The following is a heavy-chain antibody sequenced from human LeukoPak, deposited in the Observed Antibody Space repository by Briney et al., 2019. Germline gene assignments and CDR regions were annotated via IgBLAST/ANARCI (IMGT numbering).Heavy chain of an antibody. CDR2: IYTGGGR. V-gene: IGHV3-53*01. CDR3: ARGIDY. CDR1: GFTFSSYA. J-gene: IGHJ4*02. Sequence: GRSLRLSCAASGFTFSSYAMSWVRQAPGKELEWVSVIYTGGGRYYADSVRGRFTISRDTSKNMVFLQMNSLRVEDTAVYYCARGIDYWGRGTLVTVSS.